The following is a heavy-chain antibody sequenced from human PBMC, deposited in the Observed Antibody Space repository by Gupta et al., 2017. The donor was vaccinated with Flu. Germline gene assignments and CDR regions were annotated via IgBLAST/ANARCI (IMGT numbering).Heavy chain of an antibody. CDR1: GYSISSGYY. CDR3: ARCGAWGEDPPPYYFDY. V-gene: IGHV4-38-2*01. Sequence: QVQLQESGPGLVKPSETLSLTCAVSGYSISSGYYWGWLRQPPGKGLEWIGSIYHSGSTYYNPSLKSRVTISVDTSKNQFSLKLSSVTAADTAVYYCARCGAWGEDPPPYYFDYWGQGTLVTVSS. J-gene: IGHJ4*02. D-gene: IGHD3-16*01. CDR2: IYHSGST.